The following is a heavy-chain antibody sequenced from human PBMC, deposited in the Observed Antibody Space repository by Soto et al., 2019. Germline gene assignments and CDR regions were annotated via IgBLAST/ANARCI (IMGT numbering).Heavy chain of an antibody. CDR3: ARDGTRGFDMDV. V-gene: IGHV3-48*02. CDR2: ITNTGGTI. CDR1: GFTFSTYN. J-gene: IGHJ6*02. Sequence: EVQVVESGGGLVQPGGSLRLSCEGSGFTFSTYNMDWVRQVPGKGLEWVSYITNTGGTIYYADSVRGRFTISRDNAKNTLFLQMNSLRDDDTAVYYCARDGTRGFDMDVWGQGTTVTVSS.